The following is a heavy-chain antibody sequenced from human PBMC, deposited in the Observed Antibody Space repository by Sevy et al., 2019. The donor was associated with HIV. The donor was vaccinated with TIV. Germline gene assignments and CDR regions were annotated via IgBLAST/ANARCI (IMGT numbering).Heavy chain of an antibody. J-gene: IGHJ6*02. V-gene: IGHV3-53*01. CDR3: ARDKNAYYYGLDV. CDR2: FYTGSKT. CDR1: GFPVSSSY. Sequence: GGSLRLSCAVSGFPVSSSYMNWVRQAPGRGLEWVSVFYTGSKTDYADSVKGRFTMSRDNSENTLYLQMNGLRAEDTAVYYCARDKNAYYYGLDVWGQWTTVTVSS.